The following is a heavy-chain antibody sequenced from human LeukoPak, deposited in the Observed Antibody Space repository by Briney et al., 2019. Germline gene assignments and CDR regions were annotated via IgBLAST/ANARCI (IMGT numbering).Heavy chain of an antibody. CDR3: ANSEQLGAFDY. V-gene: IGHV3-30*18. Sequence: GGSLRLSCAASGFTFSSYGIHWVRQAPGKGLEWVAVISYDGSNKYYADSVKGRFTISRDNSKNTLYLQMNSLRAEDTAVYYCANSEQLGAFDYWGQGTLVTVSS. CDR1: GFTFSSYG. D-gene: IGHD3-16*01. J-gene: IGHJ4*02. CDR2: ISYDGSNK.